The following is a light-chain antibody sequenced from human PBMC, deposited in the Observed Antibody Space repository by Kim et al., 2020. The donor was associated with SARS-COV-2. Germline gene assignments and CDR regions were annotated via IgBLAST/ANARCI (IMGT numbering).Light chain of an antibody. V-gene: IGKV1-39*01. CDR2: DAS. Sequence: SASVGDRVTITCRASRTISTYLNWYQHKPGKAPNLLIYDASSLQSGVPSRFSGSGSGTSFTLTISSLQPEDFGNYYCQQSYSTPYIFGPGTKLEI. J-gene: IGKJ2*01. CDR3: QQSYSTPYI. CDR1: RTISTY.